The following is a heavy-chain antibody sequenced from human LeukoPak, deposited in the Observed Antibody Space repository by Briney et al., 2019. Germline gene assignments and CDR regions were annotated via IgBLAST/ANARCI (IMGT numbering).Heavy chain of an antibody. Sequence: PSETLSLTCAVYGGSFNGYYWSWIRQPPGKGLEWIGEINHSGSTNYNPSLKSRVTISVDTSKNQFSLKLSSVTAADTAVYYCARGRTFRPIGWFDPWGQGTPLTVSS. V-gene: IGHV4-34*01. CDR2: INHSGST. CDR3: ARGRTFRPIGWFDP. J-gene: IGHJ5*02. D-gene: IGHD3-16*02. CDR1: GGSFNGYY.